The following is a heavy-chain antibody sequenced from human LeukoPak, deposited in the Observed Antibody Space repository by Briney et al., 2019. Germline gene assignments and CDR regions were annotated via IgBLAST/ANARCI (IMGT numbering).Heavy chain of an antibody. CDR3: TADLPPPRGYDYPFDY. D-gene: IGHD5-12*01. J-gene: IGHJ4*02. Sequence: GGSLRLSCAASGFTFANAWMSWVRQAPGKGLECVGRIKSKTDGETTDYAAPVKGRFTISRDDSKNMLYLQMNSLKSEDTAVYYCTADLPPPRGYDYPFDYWGQGSLVTVST. CDR1: GFTFANAW. V-gene: IGHV3-15*01. CDR2: IKSKTDGETT.